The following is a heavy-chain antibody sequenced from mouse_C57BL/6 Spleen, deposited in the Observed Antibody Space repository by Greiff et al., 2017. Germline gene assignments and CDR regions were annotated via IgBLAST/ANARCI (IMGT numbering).Heavy chain of an antibody. Sequence: QVHVKQSGAELARPGASVKLSCKASGYTFTSYGISWVKQRTGQGLEWIGEIYPRSGNTYYNEKFKGKATLTADKSSSTAYMELRSLTSEDSAVYFCARYHYYGSSYAFDYWGQGTTLTVSS. V-gene: IGHV1-81*01. J-gene: IGHJ2*01. CDR1: GYTFTSYG. CDR2: IYPRSGNT. D-gene: IGHD1-1*01. CDR3: ARYHYYGSSYAFDY.